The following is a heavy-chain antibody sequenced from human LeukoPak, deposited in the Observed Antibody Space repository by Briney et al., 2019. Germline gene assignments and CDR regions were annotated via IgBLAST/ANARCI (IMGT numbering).Heavy chain of an antibody. CDR3: AKGGLLDAFDI. D-gene: IGHD4/OR15-4a*01. V-gene: IGHV3-23*01. Sequence: GGSLRLSCAVSGFSFTNYDMSWVRQAPGKGLEWVSAISGSGATTYYADSVKGRFTISRDNSKNTLYLQMNSLRAEDTAVYYCAKGGLLDAFDIWGQGTMVTVSS. J-gene: IGHJ3*02. CDR2: ISGSGATT. CDR1: GFSFTNYD.